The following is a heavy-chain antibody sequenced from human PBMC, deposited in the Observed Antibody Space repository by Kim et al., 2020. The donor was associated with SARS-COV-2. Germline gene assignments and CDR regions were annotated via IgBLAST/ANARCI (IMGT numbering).Heavy chain of an antibody. V-gene: IGHV4-59*08. CDR2: RT. CDR3: ARRPRANGMDV. J-gene: IGHJ6*02. Sequence: RTHYNPSLRSRVPMSVDTSKNHFALKLTSVTAADTAVYFCARRPRANGMDVWGQGTTVTVSS.